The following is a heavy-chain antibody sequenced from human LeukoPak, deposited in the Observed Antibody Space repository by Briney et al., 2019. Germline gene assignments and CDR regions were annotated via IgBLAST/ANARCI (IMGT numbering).Heavy chain of an antibody. Sequence: ASVKVSCKASGYTFTGYYLHWVRQAPGQGLEWMGCINPNSGGTNYAQKFQGRVTVTRDTSISTAYMELSRLKSDDTAVYYCARVSVAGTPDRDYFDYCGQGTLVTVSS. J-gene: IGHJ4*02. D-gene: IGHD6-19*01. V-gene: IGHV1-2*02. CDR3: ARVSVAGTPDRDYFDY. CDR2: INPNSGGT. CDR1: GYTFTGYY.